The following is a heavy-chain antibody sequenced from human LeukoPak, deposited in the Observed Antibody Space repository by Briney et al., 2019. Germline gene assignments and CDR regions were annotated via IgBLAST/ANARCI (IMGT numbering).Heavy chain of an antibody. J-gene: IGHJ6*02. D-gene: IGHD2-15*01. CDR3: ARGCSGGSCYSVYGDDYYYYGMDV. CDR2: IYYSRST. V-gene: IGHV4-30-4*01. Sequence: PSETLSLTCTVSGGSISSGDYYWSWIRQPPGKGLEWIGYIYYSRSTYYNPSLKSRVTISVDTSKNQFSLKLSSVTAADTAVYYCARGCSGGSCYSVYGDDYYYYGMDVWGQGTTVTVSS. CDR1: GGSISSGDYY.